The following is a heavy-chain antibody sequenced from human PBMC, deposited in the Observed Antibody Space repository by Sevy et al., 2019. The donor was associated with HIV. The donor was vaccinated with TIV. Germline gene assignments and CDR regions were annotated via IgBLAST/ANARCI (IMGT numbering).Heavy chain of an antibody. V-gene: IGHV3-23*01. CDR3: AGRKVGDFWSGSILGPWAGGPLFDY. CDR2: ISHSGDST. D-gene: IGHD3-3*01. CDR1: GFTFSSYA. Sequence: GGSLRLSCTSSGFTFSSYAMNWVRQAPGKGLEWVSTISHSGDSTYYADSVKGRFTISRDNSENTLYLQMNSLRAEDTALYYCAGRKVGDFWSGSILGPWAGGPLFDYWGQGTLVTVSS. J-gene: IGHJ4*02.